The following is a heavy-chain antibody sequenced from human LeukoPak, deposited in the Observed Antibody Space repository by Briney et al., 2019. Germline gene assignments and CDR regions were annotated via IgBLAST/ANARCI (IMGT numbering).Heavy chain of an antibody. CDR2: VYYSGST. CDR1: GASISNYY. Sequence: PSETLPLTCTVSGASISNYYWTWVRQSPGKGLEWIGYVYYSGSTNYNPSLKSRVTISVDTSKNQFSLKLSSVTAADTAVYYCARERNYYGSGYYMDVWGKGTTVTVSS. CDR3: ARERNYYGSGYYMDV. J-gene: IGHJ6*03. D-gene: IGHD3-10*01. V-gene: IGHV4-59*01.